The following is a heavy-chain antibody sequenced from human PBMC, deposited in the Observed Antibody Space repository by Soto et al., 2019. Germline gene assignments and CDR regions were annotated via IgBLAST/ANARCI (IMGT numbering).Heavy chain of an antibody. V-gene: IGHV1-18*04. D-gene: IGHD1-26*01. CDR2: ISAHNGNT. CDR1: GDTFSSFD. Sequence: QVLLVQSGPEVKRPGASVKVSCKASGDTFSSFDISWVRQAPGQGPEWMGCISAHNGNTNFAQKFQGRVSLTTDTSVTTAYMELGGLRSDDAGVYFCPPFTFTDSGGNYHSHMDVWGTGTTVTVSS. CDR3: PPFTFTDSGGNYHSHMDV. J-gene: IGHJ6*03.